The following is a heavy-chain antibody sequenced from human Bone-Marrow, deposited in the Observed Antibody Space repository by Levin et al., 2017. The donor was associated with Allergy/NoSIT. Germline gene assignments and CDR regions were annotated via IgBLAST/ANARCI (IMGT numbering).Heavy chain of an antibody. CDR1: GFTFVKSG. CDR3: AKDPCSSATCYGSYYYFDGFDV. CDR2: ISYDGRNA. J-gene: IGHJ6*02. D-gene: IGHD2-2*01. V-gene: IGHV3-30*02. Sequence: LSLTCAASGFTFVKSGMHWVRPRPGKGLEWVAYISYDGRNAYYAESVRGRFGISRDNLKDRLFLELNSLRADDTAVYFCAKDPCSSATCYGSYYYFDGFDVWGRGTTVTVSS.